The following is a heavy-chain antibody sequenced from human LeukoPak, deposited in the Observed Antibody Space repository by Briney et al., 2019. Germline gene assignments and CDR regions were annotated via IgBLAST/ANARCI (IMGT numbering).Heavy chain of an antibody. D-gene: IGHD4-23*01. J-gene: IGHJ4*02. CDR1: GFTFSSYW. V-gene: IGHV3-74*01. Sequence: SGGSLRLSCAASGFTFSSYWMHWVRQAPGKGLVWISRINSDGSGTSYADSVKGRFTISRGNAKNTLYLQMNSLRAEDTAVYYCARADDGANSWVNYWGQGTLVTVSS. CDR3: ARADDGANSWVNY. CDR2: INSDGSGT.